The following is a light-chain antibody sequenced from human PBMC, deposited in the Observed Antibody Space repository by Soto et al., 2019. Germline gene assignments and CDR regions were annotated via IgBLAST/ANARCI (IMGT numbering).Light chain of an antibody. J-gene: IGKJ1*01. CDR1: QDIGTW. V-gene: IGKV1-5*03. CDR2: RAS. CDR3: QQYDCHSCP. Sequence: DVRMTQSPAALSASVGDRVTITCRASQDIGTWLAWYQQKPEKAPKVLIYRASHLESGVPSRFSASGSGTEFSLTINSLQADDFATYCCQQYDCHSCPFGQGTRLAIK.